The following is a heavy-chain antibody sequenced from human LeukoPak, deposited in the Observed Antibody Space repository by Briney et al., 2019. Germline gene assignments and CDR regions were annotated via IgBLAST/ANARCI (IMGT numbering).Heavy chain of an antibody. Sequence: SETLSLTCTVSGDSISSSSYYWGWIRQPPGKGLEWIGSIYYSVTTYYNPSLKSRVTISVDTSNNQFSLKLSAVTAADTAVYCCASVRRGFGESSKYYSYYYMHVWGNGTTVTIAS. J-gene: IGHJ6*03. D-gene: IGHD3-10*01. CDR1: GDSISSSSYY. CDR3: ASVRRGFGESSKYYSYYYMHV. V-gene: IGHV4-39*01. CDR2: IYYSVTT.